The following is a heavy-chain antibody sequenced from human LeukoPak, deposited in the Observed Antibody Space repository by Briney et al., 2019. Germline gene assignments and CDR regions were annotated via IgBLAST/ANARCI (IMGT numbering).Heavy chain of an antibody. CDR2: ISWNSGSI. CDR3: AKEEQGTIGRGAFDI. Sequence: PGRSLRLSCAASGFTFDDYAMHWVRQAPGKGLEWVSGISWNSGSIGYADSVKGRFTISRDNAKNSLYLQMNSLRAEDMALYYCAKEEQGTIGRGAFDIWGQGTMVTVSS. CDR1: GFTFDDYA. J-gene: IGHJ3*02. V-gene: IGHV3-9*03. D-gene: IGHD1/OR15-1a*01.